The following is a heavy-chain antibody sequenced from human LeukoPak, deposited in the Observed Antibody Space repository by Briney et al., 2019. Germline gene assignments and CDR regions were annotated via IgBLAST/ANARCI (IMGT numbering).Heavy chain of an antibody. CDR1: GFTFSDYY. V-gene: IGHV3-11*01. Sequence: PGGSLRLSCAASGFTFSDYYMSWIRQAPGKGLEWVSYISSSGTTIYYADSVKGRFTISRDNAKNSLYLQMNSLRAEDTAVYYCARRRDSGSLQHFDYWGQGTLVIVSS. CDR3: ARRRDSGSLQHFDY. CDR2: ISSSGTTI. D-gene: IGHD1-26*01. J-gene: IGHJ4*02.